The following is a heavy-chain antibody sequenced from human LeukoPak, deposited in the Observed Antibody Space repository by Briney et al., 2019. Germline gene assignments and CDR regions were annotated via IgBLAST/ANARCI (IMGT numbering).Heavy chain of an antibody. CDR3: AKDMGGDYYDSSGYLDY. D-gene: IGHD3-22*01. CDR1: GFTFDDYA. J-gene: IGHJ4*02. CDR2: ISWNSGSI. Sequence: GRSLRLSCAASGFTFDDYAMHWVRQAPGKGLEWVSGISWNSGSIGYADSVEGRFTISRDNAKNSLYLQMNSLRAEDTALYYCAKDMGGDYYDSSGYLDYWGQGTLVTVSS. V-gene: IGHV3-9*01.